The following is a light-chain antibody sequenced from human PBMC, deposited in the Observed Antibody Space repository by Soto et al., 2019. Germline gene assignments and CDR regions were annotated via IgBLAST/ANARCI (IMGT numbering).Light chain of an antibody. CDR2: EVS. CDR3: CSYAGSNNVV. CDR1: SSDVGGYNY. V-gene: IGLV2-8*01. J-gene: IGLJ2*01. Sequence: QSVLTQPPSASGSPGQSVTISCTGTSSDVGGYNYVSWYQQYPGKAPTLMIYEVSERPSGVPDRFSGSKSGNTASLTVSGLQAEDEADYYCCSYAGSNNVVFGGGTQLPS.